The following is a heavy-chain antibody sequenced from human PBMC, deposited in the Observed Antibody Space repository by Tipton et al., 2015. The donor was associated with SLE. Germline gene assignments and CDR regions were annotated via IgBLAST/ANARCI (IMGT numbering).Heavy chain of an antibody. J-gene: IGHJ6*02. D-gene: IGHD2-8*01. Sequence: TMSLTCAVYGGSFSDYSWSWIRQPPGKGLEWIGEINHSGSTNYNPSLKSRVTISIDTFENQFSLKVTSVAAADTALYYCVRESTRAPGANIYYGLDVWGQGTTVTVSS. CDR2: INHSGST. CDR1: GGSFSDYS. V-gene: IGHV4-34*01. CDR3: VRESTRAPGANIYYGLDV.